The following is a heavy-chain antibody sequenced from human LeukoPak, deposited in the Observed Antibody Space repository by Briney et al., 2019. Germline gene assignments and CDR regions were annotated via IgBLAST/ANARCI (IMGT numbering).Heavy chain of an antibody. Sequence: ASVKVSCKASGYTFTGYYMHWVRQAPGQGLEWMGWINPNSGGTNYAQKFQGRVTMTRDTSISTAYMELSRLRSDDTAVYYCARGNTIFGVDDYYYYYGMDVWGQGTTVTVSS. CDR2: INPNSGGT. CDR1: GYTFTGYY. V-gene: IGHV1-2*02. D-gene: IGHD3-3*01. CDR3: ARGNTIFGVDDYYYYYGMDV. J-gene: IGHJ6*02.